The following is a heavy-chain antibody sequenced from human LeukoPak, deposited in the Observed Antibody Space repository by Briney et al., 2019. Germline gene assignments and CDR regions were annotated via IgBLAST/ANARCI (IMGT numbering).Heavy chain of an antibody. CDR1: GFTFSRSG. CDR2: INPSGGST. D-gene: IGHD3-16*01. V-gene: IGHV1-46*01. CDR3: AREEVTVEAYGMDV. J-gene: IGHJ6*02. Sequence: EGSLRLSCAASGFTFSRSGMHWVRQAPGQGLEWTGIINPSGGSTSYAQKFQGRVTMTRDTSTSTVYMELSSLRSEDTAVYYCAREEVTVEAYGMDVWGQGTTVTVSS.